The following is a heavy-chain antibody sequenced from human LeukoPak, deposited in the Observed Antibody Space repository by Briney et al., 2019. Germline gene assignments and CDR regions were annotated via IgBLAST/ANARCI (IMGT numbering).Heavy chain of an antibody. Sequence: GGSLRLSCAASGFTFSSYAMSWVRQAPGKGLEWVSAISGSGGSTYYADSVKGRFTISRDNSKNTLYLQMNSLRAEDTAVYYCAKDLNYYGSGSYYLGGFFDYWGQGTLVTVSS. V-gene: IGHV3-23*01. CDR2: ISGSGGST. D-gene: IGHD3-10*01. CDR3: AKDLNYYGSGSYYLGGFFDY. J-gene: IGHJ4*02. CDR1: GFTFSSYA.